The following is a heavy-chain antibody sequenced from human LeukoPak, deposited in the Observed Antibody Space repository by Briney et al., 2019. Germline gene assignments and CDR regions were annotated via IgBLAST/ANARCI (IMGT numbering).Heavy chain of an antibody. CDR1: GGTFSSYA. Sequence: ASVKVSCKASGGTFSSYAISWVRQAPGQGLEWMGWMNPNSGNTGYAQKFQGRVTMTRNTSISTAYMELSSLRSEDTAVYYCARGFGSSRLYTIYYYYYMDVWGKGTTVTISS. CDR3: ARGFGSSRLYTIYYYYYMDV. V-gene: IGHV1-8*02. J-gene: IGHJ6*03. D-gene: IGHD6-13*01. CDR2: MNPNSGNT.